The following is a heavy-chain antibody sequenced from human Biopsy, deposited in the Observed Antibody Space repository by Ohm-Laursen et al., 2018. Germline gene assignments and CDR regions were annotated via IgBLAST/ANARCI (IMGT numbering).Heavy chain of an antibody. CDR3: ATPFQYYDSWGGYPPFDH. Sequence: ESSVKVSCKVPGGTFSNYAISWVRQAPGEGLEWMGGVIAVSGLVNYAPKFQGRVSITADKSTTTAYMELSNLKSEDTAVYYCATPFQYYDSWGGYPPFDHWGQGTLVTVSS. D-gene: IGHD3-3*01. V-gene: IGHV1-69*17. J-gene: IGHJ4*02. CDR1: GGTFSNYA. CDR2: VIAVSGLV.